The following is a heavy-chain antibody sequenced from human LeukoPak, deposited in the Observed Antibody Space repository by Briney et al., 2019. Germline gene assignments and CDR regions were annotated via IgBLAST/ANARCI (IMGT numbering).Heavy chain of an antibody. CDR2: ISSSGSTI. V-gene: IGHV3-48*03. J-gene: IGHJ5*02. D-gene: IGHD3-22*01. CDR3: ARVDTSGFYP. Sequence: GGSLRLSCEAAGFXFSSYEMNWVRQAPGKGLEWVSSISSSGSTIYYADSVKGRFTISRDNAKNSLYLQMNSLRAEDTAVYYCARVDTSGFYPWGQGTLVTVSS. CDR1: GFXFSSYE.